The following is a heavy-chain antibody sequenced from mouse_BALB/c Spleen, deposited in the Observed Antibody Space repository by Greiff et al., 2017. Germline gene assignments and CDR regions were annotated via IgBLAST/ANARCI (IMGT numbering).Heavy chain of an antibody. D-gene: IGHD2-14*01. Sequence: EVKLVESGGDLVKPGGSLKLSCAASGFTFSSYGMSWVRQTPDKRLEWVATISSGGSYTYYPDSVKGRFTISRDNAKNTLYLQMSSLKSEDTAMYYCARPGYDGYYFDYWGQGTTLTVSS. CDR2: ISSGGSYT. V-gene: IGHV5-6*01. J-gene: IGHJ2*01. CDR3: ARPGYDGYYFDY. CDR1: GFTFSSYG.